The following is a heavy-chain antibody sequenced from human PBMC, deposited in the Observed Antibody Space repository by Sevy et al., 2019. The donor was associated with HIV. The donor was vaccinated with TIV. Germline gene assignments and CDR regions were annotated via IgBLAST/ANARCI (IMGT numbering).Heavy chain of an antibody. CDR3: ARLTTMPTSDLYGMDV. CDR1: GYTFTDYY. D-gene: IGHD4-17*01. V-gene: IGHV1-2*02. Sequence: ASVKVSCKASGYTFTDYYIHWVRQAPAHGLEWMAWINPNDGVTNYAQRFQGGVTVTRDTSVSTAYMELRGLRYDDTAIYYCARLTTMPTSDLYGMDVWGQGTTVTVSS. J-gene: IGHJ6*02. CDR2: INPNDGVT.